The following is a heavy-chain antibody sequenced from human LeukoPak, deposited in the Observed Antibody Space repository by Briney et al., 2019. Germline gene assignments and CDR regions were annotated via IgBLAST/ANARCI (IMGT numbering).Heavy chain of an antibody. Sequence: PSETLSLTCTVSGGSINNYYWFWIRQPPGKGLEYIGFIYYSGSTNYNPSLKSRVTISVDTSKNQFSLKLSSVTAADTAVYYCARVGRYSSSSISYYFDYWGQGTLVTVSS. CDR2: IYYSGST. J-gene: IGHJ4*02. D-gene: IGHD6-6*01. CDR1: GGSINNYY. CDR3: ARVGRYSSSSISYYFDY. V-gene: IGHV4-59*08.